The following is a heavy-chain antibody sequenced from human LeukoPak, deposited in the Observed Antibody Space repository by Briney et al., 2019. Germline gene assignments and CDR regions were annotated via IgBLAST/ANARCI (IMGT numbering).Heavy chain of an antibody. J-gene: IGHJ4*02. CDR3: AKDPDRTYYYDTSGHFDF. V-gene: IGHV3-30*02. D-gene: IGHD3-22*01. Sequence: GGSLRLSCAASGFTFSSYGMHWVRQAPGKGLEWVAFTRYDGSDKYYADSVKGRFTISRDNSKNTLYLQMNSLRPEDTAVYYCAKDPDRTYYYDTSGHFDFWGQGTLVTVSS. CDR2: TRYDGSDK. CDR1: GFTFSSYG.